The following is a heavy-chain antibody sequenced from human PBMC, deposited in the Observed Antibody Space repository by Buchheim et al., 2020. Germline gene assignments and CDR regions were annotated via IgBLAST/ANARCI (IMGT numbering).Heavy chain of an antibody. CDR1: GFTFSDYY. CDR3: AREGRHGGSYFFDF. CDR2: ISSSGGTI. V-gene: IGHV3-11*01. Sequence: VQLLESGGGLVQPGGSLRLSCAASGFTFSDYYMSWIRQAPGKGLDWVSHISSSGGTIYYADSVKGRLTISRDNAKNSLYLHINSLRAEDTAVYYCAREGRHGGSYFFDFWGQGTL. D-gene: IGHD3-10*01. J-gene: IGHJ4*02.